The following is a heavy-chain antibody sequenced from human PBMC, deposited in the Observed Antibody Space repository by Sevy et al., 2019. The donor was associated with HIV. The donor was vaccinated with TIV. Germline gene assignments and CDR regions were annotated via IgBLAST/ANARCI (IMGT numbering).Heavy chain of an antibody. V-gene: IGHV1-18*01. CDR2: ISAYNGNT. Sequence: ASVKVSCKASGYTFTSYGISWVRQAPGQGLEWMGWISAYNGNTNYAQKLHGRVTMTTDTSTSTAYMELRSLRSDDTAVYYCARDRYNWNNFDYWGQGTLVTVSS. CDR3: ARDRYNWNNFDY. CDR1: GYTFTSYG. D-gene: IGHD1-1*01. J-gene: IGHJ4*02.